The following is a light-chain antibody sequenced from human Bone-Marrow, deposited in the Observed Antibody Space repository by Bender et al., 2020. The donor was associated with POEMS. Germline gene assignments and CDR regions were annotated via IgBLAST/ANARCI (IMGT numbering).Light chain of an antibody. V-gene: IGLV2-14*03. J-gene: IGLJ3*02. CDR3: QSYDNSLGGWV. CDR2: DVT. CDR1: SSDVGGYSY. Sequence: QSALTQPASVSGSPGQSITLSCTGTSSDVGGYSYVSWYQQHPGKAPKLLIYDVTNRPSGVPDRFSGSKSGTSASLAITGLQAEDEGDYYCQSYDNSLGGWVFGGGTKLTVL.